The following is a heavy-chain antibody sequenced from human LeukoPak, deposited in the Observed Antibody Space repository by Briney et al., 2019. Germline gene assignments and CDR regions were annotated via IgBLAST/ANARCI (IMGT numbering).Heavy chain of an antibody. Sequence: GGSLRLSCAPSGFTFSRFWMTWVRQAPGKGLEWVANIKEDGTEKYCVDSLKGRFSISRDNAKESLYLQMNSLRADDTAVYYCAREGYDLGAFDIWGQGTMVTVSS. CDR3: AREGYDLGAFDI. V-gene: IGHV3-7*03. CDR2: IKEDGTEK. J-gene: IGHJ3*02. CDR1: GFTFSRFW. D-gene: IGHD1-20*01.